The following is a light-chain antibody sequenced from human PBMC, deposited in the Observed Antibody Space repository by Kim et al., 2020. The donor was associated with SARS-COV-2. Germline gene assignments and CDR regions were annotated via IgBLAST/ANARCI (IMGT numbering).Light chain of an antibody. V-gene: IGKV6-21*01. J-gene: IGKJ4*01. CDR1: QIIGRS. CDR2: FAS. CDR3: HQSGTLPLT. Sequence: VTPNEKFTLTCRASQIIGRSLPWYQQKPDQSPKLLINFASQSVSGVPSRFSGSGFGTDFTLTINSLEAEDAATYYCHQSGTLPLTFGGGTKVEIK.